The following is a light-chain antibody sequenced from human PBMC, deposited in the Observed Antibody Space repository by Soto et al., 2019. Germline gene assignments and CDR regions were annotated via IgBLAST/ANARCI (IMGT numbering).Light chain of an antibody. CDR1: QSVSSSD. Sequence: EIVLTQSPGTLSLSPGERATLSCRASQSVSSSDLAWYQQKPGQAPRLLIYGACSRATGIPDRFSGSGSGTDFTLTISRLEPEDFAVYYCQQFGRSSWTFGQGTKVEIK. V-gene: IGKV3-20*01. CDR3: QQFGRSSWT. CDR2: GAC. J-gene: IGKJ1*01.